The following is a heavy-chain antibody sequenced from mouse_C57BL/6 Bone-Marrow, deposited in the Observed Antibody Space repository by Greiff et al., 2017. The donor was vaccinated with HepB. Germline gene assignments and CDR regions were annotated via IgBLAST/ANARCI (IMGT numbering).Heavy chain of an antibody. D-gene: IGHD1-1*01. Sequence: LQESGPGLVQPSQSLSITCTVSGFSLTSYGVHWVRQSPGKGLEWLGVIWSGGSTDYNAAFISRLSISKDNSKSQVFFKMNSLQADDTAIYYCARNSNYYGSSYGRFDYWGQGTTLTVSS. CDR1: GFSLTSYG. J-gene: IGHJ2*01. CDR3: ARNSNYYGSSYGRFDY. V-gene: IGHV2-2*01. CDR2: IWSGGST.